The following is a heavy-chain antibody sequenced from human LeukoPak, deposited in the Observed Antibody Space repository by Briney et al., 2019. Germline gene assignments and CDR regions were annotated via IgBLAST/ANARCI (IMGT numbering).Heavy chain of an antibody. CDR1: GGSISSYY. V-gene: IGHV4-59*01. D-gene: IGHD6-6*01. J-gene: IGHJ4*02. CDR2: IYYSGST. Sequence: SETLSLTCTVSGGSISSYYWSWIRQPPGKGLEWIGYIYYSGSTNYNPSLKSRVTISVDTSKNQFSLKLSSVTAADTAVYYCASMSIAARLFGYWGQGTLVTVSS. CDR3: ASMSIAARLFGY.